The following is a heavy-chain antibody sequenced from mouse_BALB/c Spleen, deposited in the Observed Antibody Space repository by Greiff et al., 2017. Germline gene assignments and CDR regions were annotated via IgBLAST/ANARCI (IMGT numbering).Heavy chain of an antibody. CDR3: VRGPVNTATDMDY. V-gene: IGHV5-6-3*01. Sequence: EVTVVESGGGLVQPGGSLKLSCAASGFSFSSYGLSWVRQTPDKRLELVATINSNGGSTYYPYSVKGQFIISRDNAKNNLNLQISSVKSEDTAMYYCVRGPVNTATDMDYWGQGTSVTVSS. J-gene: IGHJ4*01. CDR1: GFSFSSYG. CDR2: INSNGGST. D-gene: IGHD1-2*01.